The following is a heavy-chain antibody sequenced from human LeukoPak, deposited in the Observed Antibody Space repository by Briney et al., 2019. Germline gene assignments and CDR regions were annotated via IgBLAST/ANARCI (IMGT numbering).Heavy chain of an antibody. CDR2: IKSKTDGGTT. Sequence: PGGSLRLSCAASGFTFSNAWMSWVRQAPGKGLEWVGRIKSKTDGGTTDYAAPVKGRFTISRDDSKNTLYLQMNSLKTEDTAVYHCTTDGRHSGYLWVDYWGQGTLVTVSS. V-gene: IGHV3-15*01. D-gene: IGHD5-12*01. CDR3: TTDGRHSGYLWVDY. J-gene: IGHJ4*02. CDR1: GFTFSNAW.